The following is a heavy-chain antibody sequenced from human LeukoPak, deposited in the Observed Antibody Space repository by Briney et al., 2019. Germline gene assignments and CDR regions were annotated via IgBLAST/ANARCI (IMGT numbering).Heavy chain of an antibody. D-gene: IGHD2-15*01. J-gene: IGHJ4*02. V-gene: IGHV1-18*04. CDR3: ASGEGYCSGGSCALEYYFHY. CDR2: ISAYNGNT. Sequence: ASVKVSCKASGYTFTSYGISWVRQAPGQGLERMGWISAYNGNTNYAQKLQGRVTMTTDTSTSTAYMELRSLRSDDTAVYYCASGEGYCSGGSCALEYYFHYWGQGTLVTVSS. CDR1: GYTFTSYG.